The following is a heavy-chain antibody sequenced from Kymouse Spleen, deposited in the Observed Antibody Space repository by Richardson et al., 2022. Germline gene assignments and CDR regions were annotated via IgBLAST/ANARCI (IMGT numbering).Heavy chain of an antibody. CDR1: GFTFSGSA. CDR2: IRSKANSYAT. CDR3: TRQDSSSLDY. D-gene: IGHD6-6*01. Sequence: EVQLVESGGGLVQPGGSLKLSCAASGFTFSGSAMHWVRQASGKGLEWVGRIRSKANSYATAYAASVKGRFTISRDDSKNTAYLQMNSLKTEDTAVYYCTRQDSSSLDYWGQGTLVTVSS. V-gene: IGHV3-73*02. J-gene: IGHJ4*02.